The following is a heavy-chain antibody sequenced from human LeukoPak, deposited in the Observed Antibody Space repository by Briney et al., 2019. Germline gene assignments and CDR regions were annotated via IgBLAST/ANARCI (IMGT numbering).Heavy chain of an antibody. CDR1: GGSISSYY. V-gene: IGHV4-4*07. D-gene: IGHD2-15*01. CDR2: IYTSGST. J-gene: IGHJ5*02. CDR3: ARRGILPSPFDP. Sequence: SETLSLTCTVSGGSISSYYWSWIRQPAGKGLEWIGRIYTSGSTNYNPSLKSRVTMSVDTSENQFSLKLSSVTAADTAVYYCARRGILPSPFDPWGQGTLVTVSS.